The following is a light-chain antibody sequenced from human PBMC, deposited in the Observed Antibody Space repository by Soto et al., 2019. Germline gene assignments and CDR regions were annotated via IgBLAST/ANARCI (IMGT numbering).Light chain of an antibody. V-gene: IGLV3-1*01. CDR1: KLGDKY. Sequence: SYDLSQPPSVSVSPGQTAIITCSGDKLGDKYACWYQQKPGQSPVLIIYQSAERPSGIPERFSGSNSGNTATLTNSGTQAMDEADSYCQAWDSSTVVFGGGTKLT. CDR2: QSA. CDR3: QAWDSSTVV. J-gene: IGLJ2*01.